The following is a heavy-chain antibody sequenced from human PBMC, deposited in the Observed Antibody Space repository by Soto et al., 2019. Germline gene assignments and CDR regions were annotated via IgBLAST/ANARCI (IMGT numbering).Heavy chain of an antibody. D-gene: IGHD2-15*01. CDR3: AKDFGVGYCSGGSCYSLDY. CDR1: GFTFRSYG. J-gene: IGHJ4*02. CDR2: ISYDGSNK. Sequence: QVQLVESGGGVVQPGRSLRLSCAASGFTFRSYGMHWVRQAPGKGLEWVAVISYDGSNKYYADSVKGRFTISRDNSKNTLYLQMNSLRAEDTAVYYCAKDFGVGYCSGGSCYSLDYWGQGTLVTVSS. V-gene: IGHV3-30*18.